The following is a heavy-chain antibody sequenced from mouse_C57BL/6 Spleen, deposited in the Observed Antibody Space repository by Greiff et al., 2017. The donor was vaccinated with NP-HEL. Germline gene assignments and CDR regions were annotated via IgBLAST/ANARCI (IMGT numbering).Heavy chain of an antibody. V-gene: IGHV2-6*03. J-gene: IGHJ1*03. Sequence: VHLVESGPGLVAPSQSLSITCTVSGFSLTSYGVHWVRQPPGKGLEWLVVIWSDGSTTYNSALKSRLSISKDNSKSQVFLKMNSLQTDDTAMYYCARSVTTVVATHWYFDVWGTGTTVTVSS. CDR3: ARSVTTVVATHWYFDV. D-gene: IGHD1-1*01. CDR2: IWSDGST. CDR1: GFSLTSYG.